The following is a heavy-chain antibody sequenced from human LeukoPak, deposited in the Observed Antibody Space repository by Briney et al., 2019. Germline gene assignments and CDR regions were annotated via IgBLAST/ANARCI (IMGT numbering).Heavy chain of an antibody. V-gene: IGHV4-31*03. Sequence: SETLSLTCSASGGSVSRGSYYWGWVRHFPGKGLEWIGYIHYSGNNYYHPSLENRVTISVDTSENQFSLKLSSVTAADTAVYHCARVSTSYYGSVAYQYFDYWGQGALVTVSS. J-gene: IGHJ4*02. CDR1: GGSVSRGSYY. CDR3: ARVSTSYYGSVAYQYFDY. D-gene: IGHD3-10*01. CDR2: IHYSGNN.